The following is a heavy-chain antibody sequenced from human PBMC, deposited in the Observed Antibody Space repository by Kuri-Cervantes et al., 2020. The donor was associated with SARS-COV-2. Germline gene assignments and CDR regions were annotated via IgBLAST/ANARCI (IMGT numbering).Heavy chain of an antibody. CDR3: ARVSRPYYFDY. V-gene: IGHV4-59*01. CDR2: IYYSGST. J-gene: IGHJ4*02. CDR1: GGSISSYY. Sequence: ETLSLTCTVSGGSISSYYWSWIRQPPGKGLEWIGYIYYSGSTNYNPSLKSRVTISVDTSKNQFSLKLSSVTAADTAVYYCARVSRPYYFDYWGQGTLVTVSS.